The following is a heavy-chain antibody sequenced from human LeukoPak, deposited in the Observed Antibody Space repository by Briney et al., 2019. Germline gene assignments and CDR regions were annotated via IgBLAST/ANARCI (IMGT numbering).Heavy chain of an antibody. Sequence: PGGSLRLSCAASGFTFSSYAMSWVRQAPGKGLEWVSAISGSGGSTYYADSVKGRFTISRDNAKNSLYLQMNSLRAEDTAVYYCARDPPYQTVTTTPDYMDVWGKGTTVTVSS. D-gene: IGHD4-11*01. CDR1: GFTFSSYA. CDR2: ISGSGGST. CDR3: ARDPPYQTVTTTPDYMDV. V-gene: IGHV3-23*01. J-gene: IGHJ6*03.